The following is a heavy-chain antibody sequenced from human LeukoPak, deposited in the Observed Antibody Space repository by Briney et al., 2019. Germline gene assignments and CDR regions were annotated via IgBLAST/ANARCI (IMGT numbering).Heavy chain of an antibody. CDR1: GGTFSSYA. Sequence: SVTVSCKASGGTFSSYAISWVRQAPGQGLEWMGGIIPIFGTANYAQKFQGRVTITADESTSTAYMELSSLRSEDTDVYYCVFGRCGLNEYYYYGMDVWGQGTTVTVSS. CDR2: IIPIFGTA. D-gene: IGHD2-21*01. J-gene: IGHJ6*02. V-gene: IGHV1-69*13. CDR3: VFGRCGLNEYYYYGMDV.